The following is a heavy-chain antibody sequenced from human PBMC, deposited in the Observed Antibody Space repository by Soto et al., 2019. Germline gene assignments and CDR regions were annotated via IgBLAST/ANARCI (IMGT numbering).Heavy chain of an antibody. V-gene: IGHV1-18*01. CDR1: GYTFTSYD. CDR2: MNANNGNT. CDR3: ASYSSSWIATD. J-gene: IGHJ4*02. Sequence: GASVKVSCKASGYTFTSYDINWVRQATGQGLEWMGWMNANNGNTNYAQKLQGRVTMTTDTSTSTAYMELRSLRSDDTAVYYCASYSSSWIATDWGQGTLVTVSS. D-gene: IGHD6-13*01.